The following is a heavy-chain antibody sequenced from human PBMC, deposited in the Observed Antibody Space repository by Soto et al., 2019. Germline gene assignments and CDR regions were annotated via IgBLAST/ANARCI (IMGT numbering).Heavy chain of an antibody. Sequence: PGGSLRLSCVVSGFTFSSYEMNWVRQAPGKGLEWVSYISSSGSTIYYADSVKGRFTISRDNAKNSLYLQMNSLRAEDTAVYCCARYDILTGYSWPLSYYWGQGTLVTVSS. J-gene: IGHJ4*02. CDR3: ARYDILTGYSWPLSYY. CDR2: ISSSGSTI. D-gene: IGHD3-9*01. CDR1: GFTFSSYE. V-gene: IGHV3-48*03.